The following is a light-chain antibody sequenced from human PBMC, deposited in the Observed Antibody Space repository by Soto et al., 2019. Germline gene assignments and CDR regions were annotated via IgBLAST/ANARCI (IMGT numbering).Light chain of an antibody. J-gene: IGKJ5*01. Sequence: DIERTQSPSSLPASVGDRVTITCRASQSVTTWLAWYQQKPGKAPKLLIYKASNLESGLPSRFTGSGSGTEFTLTINSLQADDFATYYCQQHNSFSITFGQGTRLEIK. CDR1: QSVTTW. CDR2: KAS. CDR3: QQHNSFSIT. V-gene: IGKV1-5*03.